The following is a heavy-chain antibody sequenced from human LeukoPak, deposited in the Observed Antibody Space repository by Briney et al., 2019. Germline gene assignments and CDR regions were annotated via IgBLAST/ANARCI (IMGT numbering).Heavy chain of an antibody. D-gene: IGHD5-18*01. Sequence: GGSLRLSCAASGFTFSNYGMHWVRQAPGKGLEWVAFIRYDGSNKYYVDTMKGRFTISRDNSKSTLYLQMNSLSTEDTAVYYCAKERAQYTYGPYYFDYWGQGTLVTVSS. V-gene: IGHV3-30*02. CDR2: IRYDGSNK. J-gene: IGHJ4*02. CDR1: GFTFSNYG. CDR3: AKERAQYTYGPYYFDY.